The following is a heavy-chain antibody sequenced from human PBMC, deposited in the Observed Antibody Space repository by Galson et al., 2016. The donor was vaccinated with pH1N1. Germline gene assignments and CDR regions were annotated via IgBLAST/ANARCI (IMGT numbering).Heavy chain of an antibody. CDR3: SRGNPPPSTSDY. CDR2: IRDNGRNT. J-gene: IGHJ4*02. CDR1: GFTFQKYG. V-gene: IGHV3-33*01. D-gene: IGHD2/OR15-2a*01. Sequence: SLRLSCATSGFTFQKYGIHWVRQAPVKGLEWVAVIRDNGRNTNYADSVKGRFTVSRDNSKRTGYLQMHSLRAEDTAVYYCSRGNPPPSTSDYWGQGTLVSVSS.